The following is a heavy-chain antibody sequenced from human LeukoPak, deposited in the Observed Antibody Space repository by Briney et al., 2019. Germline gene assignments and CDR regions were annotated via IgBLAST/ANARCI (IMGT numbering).Heavy chain of an antibody. V-gene: IGHV4-38-2*02. Sequence: SETLSLTCTVSGYSISSGYYWTWIRQPPGKGLEFVGNIYYSGSTYYNPSLKSRVTISVDTSKNQFSLKLSSVTAADTAVYYCARHATMVRGVNYYYYMDVWGKGTTVTISS. D-gene: IGHD3-10*01. CDR2: IYYSGST. J-gene: IGHJ6*03. CDR3: ARHATMVRGVNYYYYMDV. CDR1: GYSISSGYY.